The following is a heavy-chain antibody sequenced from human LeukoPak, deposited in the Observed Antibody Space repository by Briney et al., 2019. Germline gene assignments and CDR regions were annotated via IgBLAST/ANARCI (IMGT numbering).Heavy chain of an antibody. CDR3: ARRGSWTYYYAMDV. V-gene: IGHV4-39*07. CDR2: IRHSGST. D-gene: IGHD6-13*01. Sequence: PSETLSLTCSVSGGSISTGSHYWSWIRQAPGKGLEWIGEIRHSGSTNYNPSLKGRVTVSVDTSKNQFSLRLTSVTAADTAVYYCARRGSWTYYYAMDVWGQGTTVTVSS. J-gene: IGHJ6*02. CDR1: GGSISTGSHY.